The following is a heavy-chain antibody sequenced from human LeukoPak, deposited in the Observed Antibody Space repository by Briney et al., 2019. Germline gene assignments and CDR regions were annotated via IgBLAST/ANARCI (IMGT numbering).Heavy chain of an antibody. D-gene: IGHD3-3*01. V-gene: IGHV4-39*01. CDR3: ARRYYDFWSGYYSHFDY. J-gene: IGHJ4*02. Sequence: SGTLSLTCTVSGGSISSSSYYWGWVRQPPGKGQEWIGSIYYSGSTYYNPSLKGRVTISVDTSKNQFALKLSSVTAADTAVYYCARRYYDFWSGYYSHFDYWGQGTLVTVPS. CDR2: IYYSGST. CDR1: GGSISSSSYY.